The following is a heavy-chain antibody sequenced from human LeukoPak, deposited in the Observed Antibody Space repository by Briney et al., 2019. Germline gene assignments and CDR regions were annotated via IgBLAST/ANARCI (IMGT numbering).Heavy chain of an antibody. D-gene: IGHD3-10*01. V-gene: IGHV2-5*01. CDR2: IYWNDDK. CDR3: ARRAAQSMVRGVYNWFDP. J-gene: IGHJ5*02. Sequence: TLSHTCTVSGGSISSYYWRWLRPPPGKGLEWLALIYWNDDKRYSPSLKSRLTITKDTSKNQVVLTMTNMDPVDTATYYCARRAAQSMVRGVYNWFDPWGQGTLVTVSS. CDR1: GGSISSYYW.